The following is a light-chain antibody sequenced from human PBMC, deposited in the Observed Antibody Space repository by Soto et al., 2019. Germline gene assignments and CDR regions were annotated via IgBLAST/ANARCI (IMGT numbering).Light chain of an antibody. Sequence: EIVLTQSPDTLSLSPGERATLSCRASQSVSSSNLAWYQQKPGQAPRLLNYGASSRATGIPDRFSGSGSGTDFTLTISRLEPEDFAMYYCQQYGRSLTFGGGTKVEIK. CDR3: QQYGRSLT. V-gene: IGKV3-20*01. CDR2: GAS. CDR1: QSVSSSN. J-gene: IGKJ4*01.